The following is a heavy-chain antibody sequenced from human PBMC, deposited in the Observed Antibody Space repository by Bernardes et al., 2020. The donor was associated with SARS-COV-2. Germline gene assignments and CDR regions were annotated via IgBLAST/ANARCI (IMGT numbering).Heavy chain of an antibody. CDR3: GRAPGYGNFDY. Sequence: GGSLRLSCAASGFPFRSYWMGWVRQAPGKGLEWVASIKQDGSETYYVDSVKGRFTISRDNAKNSMFLQMNSLRVEDTAVYYCGRAPGYGNFDYWGQGTLLTVSS. D-gene: IGHD5-12*01. CDR1: GFPFRSYW. V-gene: IGHV3-7*01. J-gene: IGHJ4*02. CDR2: IKQDGSET.